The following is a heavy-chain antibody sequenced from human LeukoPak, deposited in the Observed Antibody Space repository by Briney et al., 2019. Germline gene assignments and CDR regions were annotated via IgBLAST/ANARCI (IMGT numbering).Heavy chain of an antibody. CDR1: GFTFSSYS. J-gene: IGHJ4*02. CDR2: VSSSSSTI. CDR3: ARDPDYGFDY. D-gene: IGHD4-17*01. V-gene: IGHV3-48*01. Sequence: PGGSLRLSCAASGFTFSSYSMNWVRQAPGKGLEWVSYVSSSSSTIYYADSVKGRFTISRDNAKNSLYLQMNSLRAEDTAVYYCARDPDYGFDYWGQGTLVTVSS.